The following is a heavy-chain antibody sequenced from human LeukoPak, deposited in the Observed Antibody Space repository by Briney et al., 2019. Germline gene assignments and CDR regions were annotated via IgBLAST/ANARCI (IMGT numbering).Heavy chain of an antibody. D-gene: IGHD3-22*01. CDR2: ISGSGGST. J-gene: IGHJ4*02. V-gene: IGHV3-23*01. CDR1: GLTFSDYY. Sequence: PGGSLRLSCAASGLTFSDYYMSWIRQAPGKGLEWVSAISGSGGSTYYADSVKGRFTISRDNSKNTLYLQMNSLRAEDTAVYYCAKVPSYYYDSSGYYFDYWGQGTLVTVSS. CDR3: AKVPSYYYDSSGYYFDY.